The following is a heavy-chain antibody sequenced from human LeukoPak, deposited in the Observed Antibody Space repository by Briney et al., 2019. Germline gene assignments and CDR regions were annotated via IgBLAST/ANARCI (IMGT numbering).Heavy chain of an antibody. J-gene: IGHJ4*02. V-gene: IGHV3-21*01. D-gene: IGHD3-10*01. CDR1: GFTFSSYS. CDR2: ISSSSSYI. Sequence: GGSLRLSCAASGFTFSSYSMNWVRQAPGKGLKWVSSISSSSSYIYYADSVKGRFTISRDNAKNSLYLQMNSLRAEDTAVYYCARDGGRYYGSGSYSFFDYWGQGTLVTVSS. CDR3: ARDGGRYYGSGSYSFFDY.